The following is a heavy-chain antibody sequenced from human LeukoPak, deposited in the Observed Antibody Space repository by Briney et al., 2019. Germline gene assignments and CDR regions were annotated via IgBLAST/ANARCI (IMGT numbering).Heavy chain of an antibody. CDR2: INWNGGST. V-gene: IGHV3-20*04. CDR3: ARERPYGSGSYPLYYFDY. Sequence: GGSLRLSCAASGFTFDDYGMSWVRQAPGKGLGWVSGINWNGGSTGYADSVKGRFTISRDNAKNSLYLQMNSLRAEDTALYYCARERPYGSGSYPLYYFDYWGQGTLVTVSS. J-gene: IGHJ4*02. CDR1: GFTFDDYG. D-gene: IGHD3-10*01.